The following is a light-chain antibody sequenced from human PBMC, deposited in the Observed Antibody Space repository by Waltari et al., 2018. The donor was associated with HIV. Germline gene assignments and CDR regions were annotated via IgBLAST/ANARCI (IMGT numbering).Light chain of an antibody. CDR1: SSTVGSTT. Sequence: QSVLTQPPSSSGTPGQRLTISCSGSSSTVGSTTVHWYQHLPGAAPKLLILNTDERPSGVPDRFSGSKSGTSASLAISGLQSEDEADYYCAVWDDSLNAYVFGTGTTVTVL. CDR3: AVWDDSLNAYV. J-gene: IGLJ1*01. V-gene: IGLV1-44*01. CDR2: NTD.